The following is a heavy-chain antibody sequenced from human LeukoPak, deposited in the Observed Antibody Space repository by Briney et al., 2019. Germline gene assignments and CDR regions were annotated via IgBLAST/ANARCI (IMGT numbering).Heavy chain of an antibody. Sequence: PGGSLRLSCTASGFTFGDYAMSWVRQAPGKGLEWVGFIRSKAYGGTTEYAASVKGRFTISRDDSKSIAYLQMNSLKTEDTAVYYCTRAQDSGYDWLECPPDYWGQGTLVTVSS. CDR1: GFTFGDYA. V-gene: IGHV3-49*04. CDR2: IRSKAYGGTT. CDR3: TRAQDSGYDWLECPPDY. D-gene: IGHD5-12*01. J-gene: IGHJ4*02.